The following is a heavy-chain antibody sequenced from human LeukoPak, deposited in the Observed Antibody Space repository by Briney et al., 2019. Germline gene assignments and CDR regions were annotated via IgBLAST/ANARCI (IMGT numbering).Heavy chain of an antibody. V-gene: IGHV3-23*01. D-gene: IGHD1-26*01. CDR3: ERDRSGGNYATFEY. CDR1: GFTFSNYA. J-gene: IGHJ4*02. Sequence: GGSLRLSCAASGFTFSNYAISWVRQAPGKGLEWVLAISAAGGSTYYADSVKGRFTFSRDNAKNTLYVQMNSLRAEDTAVYYCERDRSGGNYATFEYWGQGTLVTVSS. CDR2: ISAAGGST.